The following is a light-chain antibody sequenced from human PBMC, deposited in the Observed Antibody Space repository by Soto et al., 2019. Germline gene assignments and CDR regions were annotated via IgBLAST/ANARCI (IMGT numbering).Light chain of an antibody. V-gene: IGKV1-9*01. CDR3: QQLNSYPLT. J-gene: IGKJ3*01. CDR2: AAS. CDR1: QGISSY. Sequence: DIQLTQSPSFLSASVGDRVTITCRASQGISSYLAWYQQKPGKAPKLLIYAASTLQRGVPSRFSGSGSGTEFTLTISSLQPEDFATYSCQQLNSYPLTFGPGTKVDIK.